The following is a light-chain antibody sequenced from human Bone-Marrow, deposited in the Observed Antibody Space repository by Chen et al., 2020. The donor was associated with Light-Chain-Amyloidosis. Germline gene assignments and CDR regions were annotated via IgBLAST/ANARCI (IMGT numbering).Light chain of an antibody. CDR3: QQYGTSPLT. V-gene: IGKV3-20*01. CDR1: QTISSNC. Sequence: EIVLTQSPGTLSLSPGEGVNLSCRASQTISSNCLTWYQQKFGQAPRLLIYCSSSRATGIPDRFTGSGSGTDFTLTLNRLEPEDFAMYYCQQYGTSPLTFGGGTKVEIK. CDR2: CSS. J-gene: IGKJ4*01.